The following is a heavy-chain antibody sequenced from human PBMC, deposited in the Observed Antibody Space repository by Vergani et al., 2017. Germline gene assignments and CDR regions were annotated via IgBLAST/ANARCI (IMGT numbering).Heavy chain of an antibody. D-gene: IGHD3-22*01. Sequence: VQLVQSGSEVRKPGASVKVSCQVSGYSLTELTIHWVRQAPGKGLEWMGGFDPEHGEVTFAHHIQGRVTMTEDRSTDTAYMELSSLRPEDTALYYFAIVTDYYDSSGYYLDYWGQGTLVTVSS. J-gene: IGHJ4*02. V-gene: IGHV1-24*01. CDR3: AIVTDYYDSSGYYLDY. CDR1: GYSLTELT. CDR2: FDPEHGEV.